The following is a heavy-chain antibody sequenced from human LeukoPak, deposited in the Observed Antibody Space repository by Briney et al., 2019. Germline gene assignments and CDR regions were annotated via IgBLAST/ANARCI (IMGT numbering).Heavy chain of an antibody. CDR1: GGSISSSSYY. J-gene: IGHJ5*02. CDR3: ARYSSSWYTPGWFDP. D-gene: IGHD6-13*01. CDR2: IYYSGST. V-gene: IGHV4-39*07. Sequence: PSETLSLTCTVSGGSISSSSYYWGWIRQPPGKGLEWIGSIYYSGSTYYNPSLKSRVTISVDTSKNQFSLKLSSVTAADTAVYYCARYSSSWYTPGWFDPWGQGTLVTVSS.